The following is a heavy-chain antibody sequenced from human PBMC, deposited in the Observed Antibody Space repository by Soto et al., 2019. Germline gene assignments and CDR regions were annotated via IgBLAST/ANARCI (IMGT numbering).Heavy chain of an antibody. Sequence: SETLSLTCTVSGGSISSGDYYWSWIRQPPGKGLEWIGYIYYSGSTYYNPSLKSRVTISVDTSKNQFSLKLSSVTAADTAVYYCARGGLYSNYEDALDIWGQGTMVTVSS. CDR2: IYYSGST. D-gene: IGHD4-4*01. V-gene: IGHV4-30-4*01. CDR1: GGSISSGDYY. J-gene: IGHJ3*02. CDR3: ARGGLYSNYEDALDI.